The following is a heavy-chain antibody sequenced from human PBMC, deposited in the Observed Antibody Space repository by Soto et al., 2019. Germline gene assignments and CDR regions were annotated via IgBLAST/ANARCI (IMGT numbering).Heavy chain of an antibody. J-gene: IGHJ4*02. CDR2: ISGSGDST. V-gene: IGHV3-23*01. D-gene: IGHD6-6*01. CDR1: GFTFSNYA. Sequence: PGGSLRLSCAASGFTFSNYAMSWVRQAPGKGLEWVSGISGSGDSTHYADSGKGRFTISRDNSKNTLYLQMNSLRAEDTAVYYCAKGTLGIAARPSGFDYWGQGTLVTVSS. CDR3: AKGTLGIAARPSGFDY.